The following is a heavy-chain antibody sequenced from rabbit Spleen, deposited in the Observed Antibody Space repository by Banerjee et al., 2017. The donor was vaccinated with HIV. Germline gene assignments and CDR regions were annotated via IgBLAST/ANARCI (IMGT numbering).Heavy chain of an antibody. J-gene: IGHJ4*01. V-gene: IGHV1S45*01. CDR3: ARDSVAVIGWNFNL. CDR1: VVSLNDKDV. Sequence: EQLEESGGGLVKPEGSLTLTCKASVVSLNDKDVMCWVRQAPGKGLEWIACINIVTGKSVYANWAEGRFIMSRTSSTTVTLQMTSLTAADSATYFCARDSVAVIGWNFNLWGPGTLVTVS. D-gene: IGHD1-1*01. CDR2: INIVTGKS.